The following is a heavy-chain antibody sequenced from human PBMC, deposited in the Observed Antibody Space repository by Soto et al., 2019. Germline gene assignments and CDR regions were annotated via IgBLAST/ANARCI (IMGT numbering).Heavy chain of an antibody. CDR1: SYSTATADYY. Sequence: SEALPRTCTLSSYSTATADYYRIWIRHLPGKGLEWIGYIYYSGGTQFNPSLKSRVSMSVDTSKNQFSLRLSSVTAADTAVYFFASFVGHHELYSFRIHVW. V-gene: IGHV4-31*03. CDR2: IYYSGGT. CDR3: ASFVGHHELYSFRIHV. D-gene: IGHD2-15*01. J-gene: IGHJ3*01.